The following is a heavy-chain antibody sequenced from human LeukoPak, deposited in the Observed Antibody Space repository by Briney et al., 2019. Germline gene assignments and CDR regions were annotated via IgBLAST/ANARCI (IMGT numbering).Heavy chain of an antibody. Sequence: ASVKVSCKASGYTFTGYYRHWVRQAPGQGLEWMGWNNPNSGGTNYAQKFQGRVTMTRDTSISTAYMELSRLRSDDTAVYYCARTPPVAGYYFDYWGQGTLVTVSS. CDR1: GYTFTGYY. V-gene: IGHV1-2*02. J-gene: IGHJ4*02. D-gene: IGHD6-19*01. CDR2: NNPNSGGT. CDR3: ARTPPVAGYYFDY.